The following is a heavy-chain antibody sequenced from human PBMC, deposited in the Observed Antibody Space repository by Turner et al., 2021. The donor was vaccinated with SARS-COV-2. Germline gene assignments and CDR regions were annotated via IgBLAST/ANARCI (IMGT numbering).Heavy chain of an antibody. D-gene: IGHD3-10*01. J-gene: IGHJ4*02. Sequence: QVQLQESGPGLVKPSETLFLTCTVSGGSISSSSYFWGWIRQPPTKEREWVGSIYYSGTTDYNPSLKSRVSLSIEPSKNQFSMKLTSVTAADTALYYCARQAAGQGLDYWGRGILVTVSS. CDR2: IYYSGTT. CDR1: GGSISSSSYF. V-gene: IGHV4-39*01. CDR3: ARQAAGQGLDY.